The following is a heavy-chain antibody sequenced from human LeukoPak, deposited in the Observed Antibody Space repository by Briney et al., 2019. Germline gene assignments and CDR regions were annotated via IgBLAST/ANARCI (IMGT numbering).Heavy chain of an antibody. J-gene: IGHJ4*02. CDR3: ARRHSYCTSSNCYLYLDT. CDR2: IYPSDFDT. Sequence: GESLKISCNGPGSRFATFWIAWVRPISGKGLGWMGEIYPSDFDTKYSLFFQGQVTTSADTSLSTAYLQWSSLQSADSAIYFCARRHSYCTSSNCYLYLDTWGQGTLVTVSS. V-gene: IGHV5-51*01. CDR1: GSRFATFW. D-gene: IGHD2-2*01.